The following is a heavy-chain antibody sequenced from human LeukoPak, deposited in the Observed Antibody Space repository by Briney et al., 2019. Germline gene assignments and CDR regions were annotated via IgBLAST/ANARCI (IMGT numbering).Heavy chain of an antibody. CDR3: ARGPYSSSWYDWFDP. CDR2: ISSSSSYI. J-gene: IGHJ5*02. V-gene: IGHV3-21*01. CDR1: GFTFSSYS. D-gene: IGHD6-13*01. Sequence: GGSLRLSCAASGFTFSSYSMNWVRQAPGKGLEWVSSISSSSSYIYYEDSVKGRFTISRDNAKNSLYLQMNSLRAEDTAVYYCARGPYSSSWYDWFDPWGQGTLVTVSS.